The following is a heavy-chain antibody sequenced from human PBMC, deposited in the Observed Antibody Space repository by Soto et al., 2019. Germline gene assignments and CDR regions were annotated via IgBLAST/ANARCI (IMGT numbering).Heavy chain of an antibody. CDR3: AKDAAGRVADRFER. V-gene: IGHV3-23*01. D-gene: IGHD2-15*01. Sequence: LRLSCAASGFSFSAYAMAWVRQAPGKGLDWVSSLTDSGDSTYYSDAVKGRFTISRDNSKNTVFLHLNSLRAEDTAVYYCAKDAAGRVADRFERWGQGSLVTVSS. CDR1: GFSFSAYA. J-gene: IGHJ4*02. CDR2: LTDSGDST.